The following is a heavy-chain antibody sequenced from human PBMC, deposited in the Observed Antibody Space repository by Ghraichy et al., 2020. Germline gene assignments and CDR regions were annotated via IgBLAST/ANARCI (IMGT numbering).Heavy chain of an antibody. D-gene: IGHD3-16*01. Sequence: SETLSLTCAVYGGSFSGYYWSWIRQPPGKGLEWIGEINHSGSTNYNPSLKSRVTISVDTSKNQFSLKPSSVTAADTAVYYCARRPGGYGAFDIWGQGTMVTVSS. CDR3: ARRPGGYGAFDI. CDR2: INHSGST. V-gene: IGHV4-34*01. J-gene: IGHJ3*02. CDR1: GGSFSGYY.